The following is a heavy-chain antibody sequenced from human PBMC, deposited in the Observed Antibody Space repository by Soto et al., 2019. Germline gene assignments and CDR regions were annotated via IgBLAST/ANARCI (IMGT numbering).Heavy chain of an antibody. CDR2: IFNRGST. J-gene: IGHJ4*02. CDR3: ARDTGYSYGAYYDY. CDR1: GGSVDRGDYY. D-gene: IGHD5-18*01. V-gene: IGHV4-61*02. Sequence: SETLSLTCTVSGGSVDRGDYYWTWIRQPAGKGLEWIGRIFNRGSTSYNPSLKSRVTVSLDTSKNQISLRLNSVAAADTAVYYCARDTGYSYGAYYDYWGQGTLVTVSS.